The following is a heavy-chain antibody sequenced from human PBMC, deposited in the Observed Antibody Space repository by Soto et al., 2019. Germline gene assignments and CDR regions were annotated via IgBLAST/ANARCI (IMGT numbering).Heavy chain of an antibody. CDR2: IYYSGNT. J-gene: IGHJ4*02. CDR1: GGSISSYY. Sequence: SETLSLTCTVSGGSISSYYWSWIRQPPGKGLEWIGYIYYSGNTNYNPSLKSRVTISVDTSKNQFSLKLSSVTAADTAVYYCARLGGDYFDYWGQGTLVTVSS. CDR3: ARLGGDYFDY. D-gene: IGHD4-17*01. V-gene: IGHV4-59*08.